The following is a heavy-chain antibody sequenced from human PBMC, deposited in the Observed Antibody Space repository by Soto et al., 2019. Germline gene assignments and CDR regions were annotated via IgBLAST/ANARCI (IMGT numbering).Heavy chain of an antibody. CDR3: AREESYYYDAFDI. V-gene: IGHV1-69*06. Sequence: SVKVSCKASGGTFSSYAISWVRQAPGQGLEWMGGIIPIFGTANYAQKFQGRVTITADKSTSTAYMELSSLRSEDTAVYYCAREESYYYDAFDIWGQGTMVTVSS. J-gene: IGHJ3*02. CDR2: IIPIFGTA. CDR1: GGTFSSYA. D-gene: IGHD3-10*01.